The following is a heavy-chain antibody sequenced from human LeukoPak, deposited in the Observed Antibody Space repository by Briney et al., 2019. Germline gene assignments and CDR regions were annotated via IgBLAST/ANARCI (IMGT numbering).Heavy chain of an antibody. CDR2: ISGSGGST. CDR1: GFTFSSYA. V-gene: IGHV3-23*01. J-gene: IGHJ5*02. CDR3: AKDYSGSYYGLFDP. D-gene: IGHD1-26*01. Sequence: GGSLRLSCAASGFTFSSYAMSWVRQAQGKGLEWVSAISGSGGSTYYADSVKGRFTISRDNSKNTLYLQMNSLRAEDTAVYYCAKDYSGSYYGLFDPWGQGTLVTVSS.